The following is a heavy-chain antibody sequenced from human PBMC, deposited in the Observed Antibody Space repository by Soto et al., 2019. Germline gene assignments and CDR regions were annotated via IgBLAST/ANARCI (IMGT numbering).Heavy chain of an antibody. CDR1: GYSFTSYG. J-gene: IGHJ5*02. V-gene: IGHV1-18*01. CDR3: ARDMGEVGTTVNLHWMDP. CDR2: ISPYNGHT. Sequence: QVQLVQSAGEVKKPGASVKVSCKASGYSFTSYGISWVRRAPGQGLEWMGWISPYNGHTQFVERFQGRVTMTTDTSTKTAYMELRNLRSDDTAHYYCARDMGEVGTTVNLHWMDPWGQGTLVTVSS. D-gene: IGHD4-4*01.